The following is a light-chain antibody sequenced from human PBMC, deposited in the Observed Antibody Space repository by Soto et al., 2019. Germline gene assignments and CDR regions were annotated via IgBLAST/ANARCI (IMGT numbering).Light chain of an antibody. CDR2: DVS. J-gene: IGLJ2*01. CDR3: SSYTSDTTRDVV. CDR1: SSDVGGYDY. V-gene: IGLV2-14*01. Sequence: QSALTQPASVSGSPGQSITISCTGTSSDVGGYDYVSWYQQHPGKAPKLIIYDVSNRPSGVVNRFSGSKSGTTASLTISARQAEDEADYYCSSYTSDTTRDVVFGGGTKLTVL.